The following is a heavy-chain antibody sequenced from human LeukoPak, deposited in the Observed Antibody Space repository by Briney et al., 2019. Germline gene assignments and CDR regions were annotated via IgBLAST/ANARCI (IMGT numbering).Heavy chain of an antibody. CDR3: ARDYYGMDV. Sequence: GGSLRLSCAASGLTFRSHSMSWVRPGPGGGVECVSCISSTSGTIYYAGSVKGRFTISRDNAKNSLYLQMNSMREEDTAGYYCARDYYGMDVWGQGTTVTVSS. CDR1: GLTFRSHS. CDR2: ISSTSGTI. J-gene: IGHJ6*02. V-gene: IGHV3-48*02.